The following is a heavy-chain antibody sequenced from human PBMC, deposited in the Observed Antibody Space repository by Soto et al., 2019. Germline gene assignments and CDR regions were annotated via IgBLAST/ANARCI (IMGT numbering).Heavy chain of an antibody. CDR3: ARKRWSPRPLWFDP. J-gene: IGHJ5*02. D-gene: IGHD2-15*01. V-gene: IGHV4-34*01. CDR2: INHSGST. Sequence: QVQLQQWGAGLLKPSETLSLTCAVYGGSFSGYYWSWIRQPPGKGLEWIGEINHSGSTNYNPSLKRRVTISVDPSKNQFSLKLSSVTAADTAVYCCARKRWSPRPLWFDPGGQGTLVTVSS. CDR1: GGSFSGYY.